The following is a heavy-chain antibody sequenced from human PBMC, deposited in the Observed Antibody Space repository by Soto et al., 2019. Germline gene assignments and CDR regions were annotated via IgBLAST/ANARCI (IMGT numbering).Heavy chain of an antibody. CDR1: GGSLSSSSYY. V-gene: IGHV4-39*01. CDR2: IYYSGST. D-gene: IGHD3-9*01. CDR3: ARTGAYYDILTGPPPYYMDV. J-gene: IGHJ6*03. Sequence: SETLSLTCTVSGGSLSSSSYYRGWIRQPPGKGLEWIGSIYYSGSTYYNPSLKSRVTISVDTSKNQFSLKLSSVTAADTAVYYCARTGAYYDILTGPPPYYMDVWGKGTTVTGSS.